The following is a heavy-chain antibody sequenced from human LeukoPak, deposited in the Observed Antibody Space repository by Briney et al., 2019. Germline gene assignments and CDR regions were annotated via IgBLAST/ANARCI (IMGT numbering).Heavy chain of an antibody. D-gene: IGHD4-11*01. V-gene: IGHV3-33*06. CDR2: IWYDGSNK. Sequence: GGSLRLSCAASGFTFSSYGMHWVRQAPGKGLEWVAVIWYDGSNKYYADSVKGRFTISRDNSKTTLYLQMKSLRAEDTAVYYCAKAHSNYYYYYMDVWGKGTTVTVSS. J-gene: IGHJ6*03. CDR3: AKAHSNYYYYYMDV. CDR1: GFTFSSYG.